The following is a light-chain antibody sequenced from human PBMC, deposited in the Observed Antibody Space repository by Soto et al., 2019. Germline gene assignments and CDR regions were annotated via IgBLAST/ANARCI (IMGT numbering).Light chain of an antibody. V-gene: IGKV1-27*01. J-gene: IGKJ4*01. CDR1: QGIAPY. CDR2: ATS. Sequence: DVQMTQSPSSLSAFVGDRVTITCRASQGIAPYLAWFQHKPGKVPKLLLYATSTLQSVAASRFRGSVSGTDFSLTISSLQTEDVGTYYCQKYNSAPLTFGGGTKVEIK. CDR3: QKYNSAPLT.